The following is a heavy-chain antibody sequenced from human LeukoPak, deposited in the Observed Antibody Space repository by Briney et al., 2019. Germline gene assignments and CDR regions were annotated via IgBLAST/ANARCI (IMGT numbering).Heavy chain of an antibody. CDR3: ARVSYSSSSNWFDP. CDR1: GGSISSYY. V-gene: IGHV4-39*01. CDR2: IYYSGST. J-gene: IGHJ5*02. Sequence: SETLSLTCTVSGGSISSYYWGWIRQPPGKGLEWIGSIYYSGSTYYNPSLKSRVTIPVDTSKNQFSLKLSSVTAADTAVYYCARVSYSSSSNWFDPWGQGTLVTVSS. D-gene: IGHD6-13*01.